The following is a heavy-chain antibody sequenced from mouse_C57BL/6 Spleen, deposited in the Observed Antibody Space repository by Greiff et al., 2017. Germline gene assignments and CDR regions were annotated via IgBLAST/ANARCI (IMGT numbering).Heavy chain of an antibody. CDR3: AREGLYYGSSPFYY. CDR2: IHPNSGST. D-gene: IGHD1-1*01. J-gene: IGHJ2*01. V-gene: IGHV1-64*01. CDR1: GYTFTSYW. Sequence: QVQLQQPGAELVKPGASVKLSCKASGYTFTSYWMHWVKQRPGQGLEWIGMIHPNSGSTNYNEKFKSKATLTVDKSSSTAYMQLSSLTSEESAVHYCAREGLYYGSSPFYYWGQGTTLTVSS.